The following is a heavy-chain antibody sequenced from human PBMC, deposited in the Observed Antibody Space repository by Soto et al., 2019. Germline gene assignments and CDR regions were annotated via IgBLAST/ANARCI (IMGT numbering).Heavy chain of an antibody. J-gene: IGHJ6*03. CDR1: GFTFSRYG. D-gene: IGHD5-12*01. V-gene: IGHV3-30*18. CDR3: AKGSRGGKRGYSGFDDYMDV. Sequence: GGSLRLSCAASGFTFSRYGMHWVRQAPGKGLEWVAVISYDGSNKYYADSVKGRFTISRDNSKKTLYLQMNSLRAEDTAVYYCAKGSRGGKRGYSGFDDYMDVWGKGTTVTVSS. CDR2: ISYDGSNK.